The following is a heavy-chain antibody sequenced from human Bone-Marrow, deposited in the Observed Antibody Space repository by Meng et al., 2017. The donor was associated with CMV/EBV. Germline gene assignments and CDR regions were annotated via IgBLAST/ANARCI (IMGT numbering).Heavy chain of an antibody. CDR2: INHSGST. Sequence: GSLRLSCAVYGGSFSGYYWSWIRQPPGKGLEWIGEINHSGSTNYNPSLKSRVTISVDTSKDQFSLKLSSVTAADTAVYYCARGARRITMVRGKIDYWGQGTRVTVSS. V-gene: IGHV4-34*01. D-gene: IGHD3-10*01. J-gene: IGHJ4*02. CDR1: GGSFSGYY. CDR3: ARGARRITMVRGKIDY.